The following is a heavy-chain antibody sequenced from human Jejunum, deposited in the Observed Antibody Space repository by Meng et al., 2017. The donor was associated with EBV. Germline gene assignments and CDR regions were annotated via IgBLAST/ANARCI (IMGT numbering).Heavy chain of an antibody. CDR1: GYTFSRYA. D-gene: IGHD2-21*02. J-gene: IGHJ4*02. CDR2: INTRTGNP. Sequence: QVQCVQPGAELKKPGASVKVSCKASGYTFSRYAMNWVRQAPGQGLEWMGWINTRTGNPAYAQGFTGRFVFSLDTSVSTAYLQISSLKAEDTAVYYCASDISTATFGYWGQGTLVTVSS. V-gene: IGHV7-4-1*02. CDR3: ASDISTATFGY.